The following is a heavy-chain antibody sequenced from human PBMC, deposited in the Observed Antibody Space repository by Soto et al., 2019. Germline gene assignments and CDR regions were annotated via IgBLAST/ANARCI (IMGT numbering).Heavy chain of an antibody. D-gene: IGHD5-18*01. J-gene: IGHJ4*02. CDR1: GGSISSGGYY. V-gene: IGHV4-31*03. Sequence: QVQLQESGPGLVKPSQTLSLTCTVSGGSISSGGYYWSWIRQHPGKGLEWIGYIYYSGSTYYNPSLKSRVTITVDTSKNQFSLKLSSVTAADTAVYYCARDGDTAMVRGYFDYWGQGTLVTVSS. CDR2: IYYSGST. CDR3: ARDGDTAMVRGYFDY.